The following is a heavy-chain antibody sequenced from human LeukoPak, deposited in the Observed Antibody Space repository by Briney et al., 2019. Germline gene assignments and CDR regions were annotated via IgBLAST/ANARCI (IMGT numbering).Heavy chain of an antibody. Sequence: PSETLSLTCSVSGDSIRSYYWTWIRQSAGKGLEWIGYIFYSGSTNYSPSLKSRVTISVDTSNNQFSLQLRSVTAADTAIYYCARGRARDGSFPWLDSWGQGTLVTVSS. CDR1: GDSIRSYY. CDR3: ARGRARDGSFPWLDS. V-gene: IGHV4-59*01. CDR2: IFYSGST. J-gene: IGHJ5*01. D-gene: IGHD3-10*01.